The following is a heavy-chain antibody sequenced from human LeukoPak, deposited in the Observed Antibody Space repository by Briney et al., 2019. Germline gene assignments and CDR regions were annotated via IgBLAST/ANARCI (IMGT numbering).Heavy chain of an antibody. V-gene: IGHV4-39*01. CDR2: IYYSGST. J-gene: IGHJ3*02. CDR1: GGSISSSSYY. D-gene: IGHD2-2*02. CDR3: ARPKVPAAIRGAFDI. Sequence: SETLSLTCTVSGGSISSSSYYWGWIRQPLGKGLEWIGSIYYSGSTYYNPSLKSRVTISVDTSKNQFSLKLSSATAADTAVYYCARPKVPAAIRGAFDIWGQGTMVTVSS.